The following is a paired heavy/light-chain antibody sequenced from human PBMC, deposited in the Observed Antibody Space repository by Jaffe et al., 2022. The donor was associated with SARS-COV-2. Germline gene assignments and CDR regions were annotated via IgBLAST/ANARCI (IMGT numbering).Heavy chain of an antibody. V-gene: IGHV4-59*01. CDR2: ISYSGDT. Sequence: QVQLQESGPGLVKPSETLSLTCSVSGDSISSYYWSWIRQPPGRGLEWIGYISYSGDTHYNPSLKSRVTISLDTSKSQFSLKVTSVTAADTAIYYCARGFGGSWYYFDYWGQGTLVTVSS. J-gene: IGHJ4*02. CDR3: ARGFGGSWYYFDY. CDR1: GDSISSYY. D-gene: IGHD6-13*01.
Light chain of an antibody. Sequence: EIVLTQSPGTLSLSPGERATLSCRASQSVRSTYLAWYQQTPGRAPRLLIYGASNRATGIPDRFSGSGSGTDFTLTISRLEPEDFAVYYCQQYAGSPFTFGPGTKVNI. CDR1: QSVRSTY. CDR3: QQYAGSPFT. J-gene: IGKJ3*01. V-gene: IGKV3-20*01. CDR2: GAS.